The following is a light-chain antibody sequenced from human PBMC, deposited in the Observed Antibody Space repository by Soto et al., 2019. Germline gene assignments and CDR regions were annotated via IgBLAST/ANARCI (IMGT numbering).Light chain of an antibody. Sequence: QSALTQPLSVSGSPGQSVTISCTGTSSDVGTYTYVSWYQQHPGKAPKLIIYDVIKRPSGVPDRFSGSKSGNTASLTISGLQAEDEADYYCCSYAGSYNNVFGTGTKVTVL. V-gene: IGLV2-11*01. CDR3: CSYAGSYNNV. CDR1: SSDVGTYTY. J-gene: IGLJ1*01. CDR2: DVI.